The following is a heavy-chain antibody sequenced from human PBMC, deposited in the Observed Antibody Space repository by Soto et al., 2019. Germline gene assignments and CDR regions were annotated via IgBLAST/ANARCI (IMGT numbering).Heavy chain of an antibody. CDR1: GFTFSSYS. CDR3: ARDDDIATPPRYYYYYYMDV. Sequence: EVQLVESGGGLVQPGGSLRLSCAASGFTFSSYSRNWVRQAPGKGLEWVSYISSSSSTIYYADSVKGRFTISRDNAKNSLYLQMNSLRAEDTAVYYCARDDDIATPPRYYYYYYMDVWGKGTTVTVSS. CDR2: ISSSSSTI. D-gene: IGHD3-9*01. J-gene: IGHJ6*03. V-gene: IGHV3-48*01.